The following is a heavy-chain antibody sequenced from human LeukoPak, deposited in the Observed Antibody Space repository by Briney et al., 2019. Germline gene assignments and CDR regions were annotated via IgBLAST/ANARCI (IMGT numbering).Heavy chain of an antibody. V-gene: IGHV4-59*08. Sequence: SETLSLTCTVSGGSISSYYWSWIRQPPVKGLEWIGYIYYSGSTNYNPSLKSRVTISVDTSKNQFSLKLSSVTAADTAVYYCARIGPYYDFWSGYYTGHWFDPWGQGTLVTVSS. CDR2: IYYSGST. CDR3: ARIGPYYDFWSGYYTGHWFDP. D-gene: IGHD3-3*01. CDR1: GGSISSYY. J-gene: IGHJ5*02.